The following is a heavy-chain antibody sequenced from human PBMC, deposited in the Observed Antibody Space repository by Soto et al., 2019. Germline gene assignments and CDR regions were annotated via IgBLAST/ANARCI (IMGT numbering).Heavy chain of an antibody. CDR2: IYSGGYT. CDR1: GFTVSNNY. Sequence: EVQLVESGGGLIQPGGSLRLSCAVSGFTVSNNYMSWVRQAPGKGLEGVSVIYSGGYTAYGDSVKGRFTISRDNSKNTSTLQIDTRGAGGTAVYSCAPHAGGGGYWGQGTLVTVSS. J-gene: IGHJ4*02. D-gene: IGHD3-10*01. CDR3: APHAGGGGY. V-gene: IGHV3-53*01.